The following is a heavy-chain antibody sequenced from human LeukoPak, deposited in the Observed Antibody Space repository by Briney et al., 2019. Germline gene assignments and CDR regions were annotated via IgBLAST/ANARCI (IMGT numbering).Heavy chain of an antibody. V-gene: IGHV1-46*01. J-gene: IGHJ4*02. CDR2: INPSGGST. CDR3: ARVYCSSTSCYGLYYFDY. D-gene: IGHD2-2*01. CDR1: GYTFTSYY. Sequence: ASVKVSCKASGYTFTSYYMHWVRQAPGQGLEWMGIINPSGGSTSYAQKFQGRVTMTRDMSTSTVYMELSSLRSEDTAVYYCARVYCSSTSCYGLYYFDYWGQGTLVTVSS.